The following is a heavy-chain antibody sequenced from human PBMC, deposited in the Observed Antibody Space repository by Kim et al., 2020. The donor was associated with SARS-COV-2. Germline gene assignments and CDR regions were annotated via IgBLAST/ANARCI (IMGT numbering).Heavy chain of an antibody. CDR3: ARDGTYYDYDILTGYYSPDY. D-gene: IGHD3-9*01. J-gene: IGHJ4*02. CDR1: GFTFSSYS. CDR2: ISSSSSYI. V-gene: IGHV3-21*01. Sequence: GGSLRLSCAASGFTFSSYSMNWVRQAPGKGLEWVSSISSSSSYIYYAASVKGRFTISRDNAKNSLYLQMNSLRAEDTAVYYCARDGTYYDYDILTGYYSPDYWGQGTLVTVSS.